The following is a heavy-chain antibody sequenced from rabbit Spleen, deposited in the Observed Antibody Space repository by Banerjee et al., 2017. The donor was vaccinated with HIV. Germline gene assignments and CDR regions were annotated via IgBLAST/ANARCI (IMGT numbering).Heavy chain of an antibody. CDR1: GFSFSSSDY. CDR2: IAGSSSGFT. D-gene: IGHD6-1*01. V-gene: IGHV1S40*01. CDR3: ARDSGPSFSSYGMDL. Sequence: QSLEESGGGLVQPEGSLTLTCKASGFSFSSSDYICWVRQAPGKGLEWISCIAGSSSGFTYSATWATVRFTISKTSSTTVTLQMTSLTVADTATYFCARDSGPSFSSYGMDLCGPVTLVTVS. J-gene: IGHJ6*01.